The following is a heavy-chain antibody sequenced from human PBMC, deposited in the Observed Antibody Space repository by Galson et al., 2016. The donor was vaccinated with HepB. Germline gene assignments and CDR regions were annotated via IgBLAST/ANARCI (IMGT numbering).Heavy chain of an antibody. V-gene: IGHV3-23*01. CDR1: GFAFSSYA. CDR3: ANLRGGYSGPRYYDYYNGMDV. J-gene: IGHJ6*02. Sequence: SLRLSCAASGFAFSSYAMSWVRQAPGKGLEWVSAISDSGRTTYYTDSVKGRFTISSDNSRNTLHLQMNSVTAEDTAIYYCANLRGGYSGPRYYDYYNGMDVWGQGTTVTVSS. CDR2: ISDSGRTT. D-gene: IGHD5-12*01.